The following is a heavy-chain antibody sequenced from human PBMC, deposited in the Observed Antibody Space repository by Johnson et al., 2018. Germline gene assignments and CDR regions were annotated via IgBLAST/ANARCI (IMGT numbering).Heavy chain of an antibody. V-gene: IGHV1-69*12. D-gene: IGHD1-7*01. CDR2: IIPMFESA. J-gene: IGHJ4*02. CDR3: ARSPDGNYPTGAYFFDY. CDR1: GDSFTTYG. Sequence: QVQLVQAGAEVKKPGSSVKVSCKASGDSFTTYGISWVRQAPGQGLEWMGGIIPMFESANYAQNFPGRVTLTADESTRTVYLELGSLRSDDTAMYYCARSPDGNYPTGAYFFDYWGQGTLLTVSS.